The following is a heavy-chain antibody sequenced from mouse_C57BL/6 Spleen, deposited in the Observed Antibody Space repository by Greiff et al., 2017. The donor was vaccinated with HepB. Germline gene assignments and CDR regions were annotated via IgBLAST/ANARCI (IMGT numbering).Heavy chain of an antibody. J-gene: IGHJ2*01. CDR3: ARDRGSNYLDY. CDR1: GFTFSDYY. D-gene: IGHD1-1*01. V-gene: IGHV5-16*01. Sequence: EVQRVESEGGLVQPGSSMKLSCTASGFTFSDYYMAWVRQVPEKGLEWVANINYDGSSTYYLDSLKSRFIISRDNAKNILYLQMSSLKSEDTATYYCARDRGSNYLDYWGQGTTLTVSS. CDR2: INYDGSST.